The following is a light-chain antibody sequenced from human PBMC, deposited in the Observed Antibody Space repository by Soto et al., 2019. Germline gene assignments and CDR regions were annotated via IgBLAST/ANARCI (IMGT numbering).Light chain of an antibody. CDR3: QQYYSYPLT. Sequence: ATRMTQSPSSFSSSTGDRVTITCRASQGISSFLSWYQQKPGKAAELLIFGASTLQSGVPSRFIGSGSGTDFTLTISSLQSEDFATYYCQQYYSYPLTFGQGTKVEI. J-gene: IGKJ1*01. V-gene: IGKV1-8*01. CDR1: QGISSF. CDR2: GAS.